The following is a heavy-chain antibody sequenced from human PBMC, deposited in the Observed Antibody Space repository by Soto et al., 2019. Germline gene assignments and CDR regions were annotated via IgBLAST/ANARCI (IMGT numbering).Heavy chain of an antibody. Sequence: QVQLVQSGAEVKKPGSSVKVSCKASGGSFSGQAVSWVRQAPGQGLEWMGGIIPIFRTTNYARKFQGRLTITADESTSTASMELTSLTSEDTAVYCCGSVPNWGQGTLVTVSS. CDR3: GSVPN. CDR2: IIPIFRTT. V-gene: IGHV1-69*01. J-gene: IGHJ4*02. CDR1: GGSFSGQA.